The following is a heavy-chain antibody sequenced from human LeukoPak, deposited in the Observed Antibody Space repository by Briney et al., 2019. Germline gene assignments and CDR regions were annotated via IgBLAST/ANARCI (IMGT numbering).Heavy chain of an antibody. J-gene: IGHJ4*02. CDR1: GFTFSTYD. D-gene: IGHD3-10*01. CDR3: AREDSTRSGVRELDY. Sequence: PGGSLRLSCAASGFTFSTYDFHWVRQVTGKGLQWVSAIGAGFDTYYQDSVRGRFTISRENAKNSLYLQMNSLTVGDTAVYYCAREDSTRSGVRELDYWDQGILVTVSS. V-gene: IGHV3-13*01. CDR2: IGAGFDT.